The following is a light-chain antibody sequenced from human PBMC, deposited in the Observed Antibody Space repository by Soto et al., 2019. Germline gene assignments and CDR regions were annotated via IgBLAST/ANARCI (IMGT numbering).Light chain of an antibody. J-gene: IGLJ3*02. V-gene: IGLV9-49*01. CDR2: VGTDGIVG. CDR1: DYSNSR. CDR3: QTWGTGPWV. Sequence: QSVLTQAPSASASLGASVTLTCTLSDYSNSRVDWYQQRPGKGPRFVMRVGTDGIVGSKGDDIPDRFSGSSSGAERYLTISSLQSEDEADYYCQTWGTGPWVFGGGTQLTVL.